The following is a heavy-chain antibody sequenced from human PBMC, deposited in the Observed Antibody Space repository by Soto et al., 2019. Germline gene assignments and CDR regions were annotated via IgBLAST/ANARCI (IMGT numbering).Heavy chain of an antibody. CDR2: ISSSSSCI. V-gene: IGHV3-21*01. Sequence: EVQLVESGGGLVKPGGSLRLSCAASGFTFSHYSMNCVRQAPGKGLEWVSSISSSSSCIYYADSVKGRFTISRDKAKNFLYRQMNSLSGEDTAVYYCAREGGYCSITSCLYYYYGIDVWGQETTVTVTS. CDR1: GFTFSHYS. D-gene: IGHD2-2*01. CDR3: AREGGYCSITSCLYYYYGIDV. J-gene: IGHJ6*02.